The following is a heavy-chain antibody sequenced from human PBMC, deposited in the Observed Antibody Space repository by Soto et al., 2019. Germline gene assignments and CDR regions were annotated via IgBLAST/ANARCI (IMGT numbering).Heavy chain of an antibody. J-gene: IGHJ4*02. CDR3: ARDHPKWELRQTDY. D-gene: IGHD1-26*01. CDR1: GFTFSSYS. Sequence: GGSLRLSCAASGFTFSSYSMNWVRQAPGKGLEWVSSISGSSSYIYYADSVKGRFTISRDNAKNSLYLQMNSLRAEDTAVYYCARDHPKWELRQTDYWGQGTLVTVSS. V-gene: IGHV3-21*01. CDR2: ISGSSSYI.